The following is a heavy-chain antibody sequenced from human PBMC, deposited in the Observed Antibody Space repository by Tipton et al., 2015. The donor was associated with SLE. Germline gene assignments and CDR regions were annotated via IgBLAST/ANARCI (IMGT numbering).Heavy chain of an antibody. CDR2: IFYTGST. CDR3: ARRHYSGPFDN. CDR1: DGSISSSNYY. V-gene: IGHV4-39*07. J-gene: IGHJ4*02. Sequence: LRLSCTVSDGSISSSNYYWGWIRQPPGKGLEWIGSIFYTGSTYYNPSLKSRVSFSIDTSKNQFSLKLNSVTAADTAVYYCARRHYSGPFDNWGQGTLVTAST. D-gene: IGHD5-12*01.